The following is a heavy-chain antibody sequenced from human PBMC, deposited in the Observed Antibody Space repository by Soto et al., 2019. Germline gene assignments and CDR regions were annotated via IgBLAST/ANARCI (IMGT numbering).Heavy chain of an antibody. D-gene: IGHD6-6*01. CDR2: INAGNGNT. J-gene: IGHJ6*03. CDR1: GYTFTSYA. CDR3: ARGRAARLSGYYYYYMDV. Sequence: ASVKVSCKASGYTFTSYAMHWVRQAPGQRLEWMGWINAGNGNTKYSQKFQGRVTITRDTSASTAYMELSSLRSEDTAVYYCARGRAARLSGYYYYYMDVWGKGTTVTVS. V-gene: IGHV1-3*01.